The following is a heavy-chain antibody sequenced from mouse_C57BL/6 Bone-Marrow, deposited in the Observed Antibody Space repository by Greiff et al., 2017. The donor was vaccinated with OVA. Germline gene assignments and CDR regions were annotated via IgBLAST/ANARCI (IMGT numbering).Heavy chain of an antibody. CDR3: ARRGGGTLDY. CDR2: INPNNGGT. Sequence: EVQLQQSGPELVKPGASVKISCKASGYTFTDYYMYWVKQSPGKSLEWIGDINPNNGGTSYNQKFKGKATLTVDKSSSTAYMELRSLTSEDSAVYYCARRGGGTLDYWGQGTTLTVSS. CDR1: GYTFTDYY. J-gene: IGHJ2*01. V-gene: IGHV1-26*01. D-gene: IGHD4-1*01.